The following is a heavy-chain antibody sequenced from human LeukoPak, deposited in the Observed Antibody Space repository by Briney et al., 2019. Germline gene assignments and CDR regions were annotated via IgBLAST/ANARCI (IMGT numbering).Heavy chain of an antibody. Sequence: SETLSLTCTVSGGSISSYYWSWIRQPPGEGLEWIGYIYYSGSTNYNPSLKSRVTIPVDTSKNQFSLKLSSVTAADTAVYYCARDGDGSGYFDYWGQGTLVTVSS. D-gene: IGHD3-3*01. CDR1: GGSISSYY. J-gene: IGHJ4*02. CDR2: IYYSGST. V-gene: IGHV4-59*01. CDR3: ARDGDGSGYFDY.